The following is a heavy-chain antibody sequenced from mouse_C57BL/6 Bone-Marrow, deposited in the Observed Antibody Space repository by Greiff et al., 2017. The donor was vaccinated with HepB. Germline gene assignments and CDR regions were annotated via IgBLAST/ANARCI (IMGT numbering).Heavy chain of an antibody. CDR1: GYTFTSYW. Sequence: VQLQQSGTVLARPGASVKMSCKTSGYTFTSYWMHWVKQRPGQGLEWIGAIYPGNSDTRYNQKFKGNAKLTAVTSASTAYMELSSLTNEDSAVYYCTRNDYYAAWFAYWGPGTLVTVSA. V-gene: IGHV1-5*01. D-gene: IGHD1-1*01. CDR2: IYPGNSDT. J-gene: IGHJ3*01. CDR3: TRNDYYAAWFAY.